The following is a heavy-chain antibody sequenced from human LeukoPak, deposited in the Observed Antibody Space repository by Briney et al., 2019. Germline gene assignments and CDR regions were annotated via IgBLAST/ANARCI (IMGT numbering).Heavy chain of an antibody. Sequence: QSGGSLRLSCAASGFTFSNYGMTWLRQTPAKGLEWVSAISGSAEATYYSDSVKGRFTISRDNSKNTLFLQMNSLRVEDAAMYYCAKTNGYFDQWGQGTLVAVSS. V-gene: IGHV3-23*01. D-gene: IGHD2-8*01. J-gene: IGHJ4*02. CDR1: GFTFSNYG. CDR3: AKTNGYFDQ. CDR2: ISGSAEAT.